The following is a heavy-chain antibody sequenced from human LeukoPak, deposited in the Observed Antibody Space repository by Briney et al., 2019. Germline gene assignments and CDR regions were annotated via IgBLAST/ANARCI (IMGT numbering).Heavy chain of an antibody. J-gene: IGHJ3*02. CDR2: ISSSSYI. D-gene: IGHD1-26*01. CDR1: GFTFSSYS. CDR3: ARQSGSNALGAFDI. Sequence: GGSLRLSCAASGFTFSSYSMNWVRQAPGKELEWVSSISSSSYIYLADSVKGRFTISRDNAKNSLYLQMNSLRAEDTAVYYCARQSGSNALGAFDIWGQGTMVTVSS. V-gene: IGHV3-21*01.